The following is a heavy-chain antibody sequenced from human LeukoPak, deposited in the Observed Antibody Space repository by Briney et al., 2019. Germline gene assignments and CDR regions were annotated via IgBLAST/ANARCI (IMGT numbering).Heavy chain of an antibody. Sequence: SETLSLTCTVSGGSISSYYWSWIRQPAGKGLEWIGRIYTSGSTNYNPSLKSRVTMSVDTSKNQSSLKLSSVTAADTDVYYCARAIVVVPAAEHYFDYWGQGTLVTVSS. CDR1: GGSISSYY. CDR3: ARAIVVVPAAEHYFDY. V-gene: IGHV4-4*07. CDR2: IYTSGST. D-gene: IGHD2-2*01. J-gene: IGHJ4*02.